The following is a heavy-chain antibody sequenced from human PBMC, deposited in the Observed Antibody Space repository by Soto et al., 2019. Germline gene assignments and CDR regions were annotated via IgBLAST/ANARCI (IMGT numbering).Heavy chain of an antibody. CDR3: ARLSRRSMVRGVMPKPFFDY. J-gene: IGHJ4*02. CDR1: GGSISSSSYY. CDR2: IYYSGST. Sequence: SETLSLTCTVSGGSISSSSYYWGWIRQPPGKGLEWIGSIYYSGSTYYNPSLKSRVTISVDTSKNQFSLKLSSVTAADTAVYYCARLSRRSMVRGVMPKPFFDYWGQGTLVTVSS. V-gene: IGHV4-39*01. D-gene: IGHD3-10*01.